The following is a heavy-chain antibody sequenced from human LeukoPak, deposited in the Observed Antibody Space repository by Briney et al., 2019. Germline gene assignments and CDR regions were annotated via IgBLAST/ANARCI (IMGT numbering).Heavy chain of an antibody. CDR2: ISREGGIA. J-gene: IGHJ4*02. Sequence: GRSLRLSCAASGFIFSTYDMHWVRQAPGKGLEWVAVISREGGIAYHADSVKGRFTISRDNSKNTLYLQMHSLRADDTAVYYCARHFTTGSIDHWGQGNLVTVSS. D-gene: IGHD3-9*01. CDR1: GFIFSTYD. V-gene: IGHV3-30-3*01. CDR3: ARHFTTGSIDH.